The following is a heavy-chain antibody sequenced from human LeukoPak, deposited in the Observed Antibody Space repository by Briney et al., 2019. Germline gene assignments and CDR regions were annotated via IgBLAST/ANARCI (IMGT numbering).Heavy chain of an antibody. CDR1: GGSISSGSYY. V-gene: IGHV4-61*02. D-gene: IGHD2-15*01. Sequence: SQTLSLTCTVSGGSISSGSYYWSWIRQPAGKGLEWIGRIYTSGSTNYNPSLKSRITISVDTSKNQFSLKLSSVTAADTAVYYCARNSCPSGSCYDNRGYFDYWGQGTLVTVSS. J-gene: IGHJ4*02. CDR3: ARNSCPSGSCYDNRGYFDY. CDR2: IYTSGST.